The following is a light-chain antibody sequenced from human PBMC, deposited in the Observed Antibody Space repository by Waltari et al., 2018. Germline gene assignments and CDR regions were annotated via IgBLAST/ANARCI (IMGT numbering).Light chain of an antibody. CDR2: RDG. CDR3: AAWDDSLSALV. J-gene: IGLJ3*02. CDR1: SSNIGSNY. V-gene: IGLV1-47*01. Sequence: QSVLTPAPSTSGTTGQRITISCYGGSSNIGSNYVCWNQPVPGAAPNLLIGRDGHRPSGVPDRISGSKSGTSASLAISGIRSEDEADYYCAAWDDSLSALVFGGGTKLTVL.